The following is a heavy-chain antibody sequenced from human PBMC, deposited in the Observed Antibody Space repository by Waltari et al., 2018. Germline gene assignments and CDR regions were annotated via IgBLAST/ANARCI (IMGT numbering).Heavy chain of an antibody. D-gene: IGHD6-19*01. Sequence: VQLQESGPGLVKPSETLSLTCTVSGGPISNYYWSWIRQPPGKGLEWIGYIYYLGRTNYNPSLKSRVTISVDTSKNQFSLKLSSVTAADTAVYYCARDLIAVTGPDAFDVWGQGTMVTVSS. J-gene: IGHJ3*01. V-gene: IGHV4-59*01. CDR1: GGPISNYY. CDR2: IYYLGRT. CDR3: ARDLIAVTGPDAFDV.